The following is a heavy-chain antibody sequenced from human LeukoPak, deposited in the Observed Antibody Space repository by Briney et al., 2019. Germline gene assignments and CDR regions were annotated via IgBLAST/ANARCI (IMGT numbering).Heavy chain of an antibody. Sequence: GGSLRLSCAASGFTFITYAMSWVRQAPGKGLEWVSAISGSGGSTYYADSVKGRFTISRDNSKNTLYLQMNSLRAEDTAVYYCAKDHCSSTSCYYFDYWGQGTLVTVSS. D-gene: IGHD2-2*01. CDR2: ISGSGGST. CDR3: AKDHCSSTSCYYFDY. V-gene: IGHV3-23*01. J-gene: IGHJ4*02. CDR1: GFTFITYA.